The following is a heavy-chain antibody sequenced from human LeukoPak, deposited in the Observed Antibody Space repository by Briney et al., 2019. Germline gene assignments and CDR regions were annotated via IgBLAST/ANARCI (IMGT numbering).Heavy chain of an antibody. J-gene: IGHJ4*02. D-gene: IGHD3-22*01. CDR2: ISGSGGST. CDR3: AKGRYYYDSSGYYSYYFDY. CDR1: GFTFSSYA. Sequence: GGSLRLSCAASGFTFSSYAMSWVRQAPGKGLEWVSAISGSGGSTYYADSVKGRFTISRDNSKNTLYLQMNSLRAEDTAVYYCAKGRYYYDSSGYYSYYFDYWGQGTLVTVSS. V-gene: IGHV3-23*01.